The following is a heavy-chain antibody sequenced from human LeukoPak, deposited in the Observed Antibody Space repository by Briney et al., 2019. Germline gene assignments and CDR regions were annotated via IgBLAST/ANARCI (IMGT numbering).Heavy chain of an antibody. CDR3: ARDPPPYYYDSSGYYAY. CDR1: GSTVSSNY. D-gene: IGHD3-22*01. Sequence: GGSLRLSCAASGSTVSSNYMSWVRQAPGKGLEWVSVIYSGGSTYYADSVKGRFTISRDNSKNALYLQMNSLRAEDTAVYYCARDPPPYYYDSSGYYAYWGQGTLVTVSS. V-gene: IGHV3-66*01. J-gene: IGHJ4*02. CDR2: IYSGGST.